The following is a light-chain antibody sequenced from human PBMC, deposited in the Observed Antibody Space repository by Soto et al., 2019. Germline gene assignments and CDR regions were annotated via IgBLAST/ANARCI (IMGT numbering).Light chain of an antibody. V-gene: IGKV1-9*01. CDR2: AAS. CDR1: QDIAIY. Sequence: IQLTQSPSSLSAYVGDRVTITCRASQDIAIYLAWYQQKPGEAPKLLIYAASTLYGGVPSRFSGSGSGTDFALTITSLQAEDFATYYCQQLRMYPSTFGGGSKVAIK. J-gene: IGKJ4*01. CDR3: QQLRMYPST.